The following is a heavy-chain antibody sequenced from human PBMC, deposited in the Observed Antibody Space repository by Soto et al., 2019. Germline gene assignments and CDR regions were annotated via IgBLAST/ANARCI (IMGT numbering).Heavy chain of an antibody. CDR1: GFTFSAYA. V-gene: IGHV3-23*01. D-gene: IGHD5-12*01. J-gene: IGHJ4*02. CDR2: INVDDSA. CDR3: AKDENIVAPRY. Sequence: PGGSLRLSCAASGFTFSAYAMSWVRQAPGKGLEWVSSINVDDSAYYADSVKGRFTISRDNSKSTVFLELSSLRVEDTAVYYCAKDENIVAPRYWGQGTLVTVSS.